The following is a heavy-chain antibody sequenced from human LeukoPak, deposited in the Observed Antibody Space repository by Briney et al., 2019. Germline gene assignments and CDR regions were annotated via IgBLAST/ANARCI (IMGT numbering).Heavy chain of an antibody. J-gene: IGHJ3*02. D-gene: IGHD2-2*03. CDR3: ARDPLDISRWTNAFDI. CDR1: GFTFTHYG. CDR2: ISYDGNTK. V-gene: IGHV3-30*03. Sequence: PGTSLRLSCVASGFTFTHYGFHWVRQAPGKGLEWVSFISYDGNTKYGDSVKGRFTISRDNSKNTLYLEMNGLRSDDTAVYYCARDPLDISRWTNAFDIWGQGTMVTVSS.